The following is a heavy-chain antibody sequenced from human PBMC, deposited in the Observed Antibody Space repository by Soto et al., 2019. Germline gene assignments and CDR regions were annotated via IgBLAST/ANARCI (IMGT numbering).Heavy chain of an antibody. D-gene: IGHD1-26*01. CDR1: GFTFSSYA. J-gene: IGHJ4*02. CDR3: ARRGSGSYYDY. V-gene: IGHV3-23*01. Sequence: EVQLLESGGGLVQPGGSLRLSCAASGFTFSSYAMRWVRQAPGKGLEWVSASSGSGGSTYYADSVKGRFTISRDNPKNTLYLQMNSLRAEDTAVYYCARRGSGSYYDYWGQGTLVTVSS. CDR2: SSGSGGST.